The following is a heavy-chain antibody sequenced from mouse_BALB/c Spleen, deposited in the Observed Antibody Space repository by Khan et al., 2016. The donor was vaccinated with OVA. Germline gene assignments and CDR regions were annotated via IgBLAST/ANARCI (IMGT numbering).Heavy chain of an antibody. Sequence: QIQLVQSGAELARPGASVKMSCKASGYTFTSYTIHWIKERPGQGLEWIGYINPSNGYTNYNQKFKDKATLTTEKSSTTAYLQLSSLTSDDSAVYNCVRDGAYHRNDGWFAYWGQGTLVTVSA. J-gene: IGHJ3*01. CDR1: GYTFTSYT. CDR2: INPSNGYT. V-gene: IGHV1-4*01. CDR3: VRDGAYHRNDGWFAY. D-gene: IGHD2-14*01.